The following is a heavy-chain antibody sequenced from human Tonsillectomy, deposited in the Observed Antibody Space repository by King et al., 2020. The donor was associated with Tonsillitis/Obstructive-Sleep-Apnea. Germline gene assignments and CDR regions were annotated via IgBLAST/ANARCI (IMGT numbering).Heavy chain of an antibody. D-gene: IGHD6-19*01. CDR2: ISYDGSNK. Sequence: VQLVESGGGVVQPGRSMRLSCAASGFIFSNYTMHWVRQAPGKGLDWVAVISYDGSNKYYADSVKGRFTISRDNSKNTLYLQMHFLRTEDSAVFYCARDPEVKQWLAPWFDPWGQGTLVTVSS. V-gene: IGHV3-30*04. CDR1: GFIFSNYT. CDR3: ARDPEVKQWLAPWFDP. J-gene: IGHJ5*02.